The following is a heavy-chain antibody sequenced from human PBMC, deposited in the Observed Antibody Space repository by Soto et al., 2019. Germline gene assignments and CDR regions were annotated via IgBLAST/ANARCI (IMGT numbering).Heavy chain of an antibody. CDR1: GASISSDDYY. CDR3: AREVNNYYGMDV. Sequence: QVQLQESGPGLVKPSQTLSLTCSISGASISSDDYYWSWFRQPPGKGLEWIEYISYSGSTYYNPSLKSRITISVDTSKTQFSLILSSVTAADTAVFYCAREVNNYYGMDVWGQGTTVTVSS. J-gene: IGHJ6*02. CDR2: ISYSGST. V-gene: IGHV4-30-4*01.